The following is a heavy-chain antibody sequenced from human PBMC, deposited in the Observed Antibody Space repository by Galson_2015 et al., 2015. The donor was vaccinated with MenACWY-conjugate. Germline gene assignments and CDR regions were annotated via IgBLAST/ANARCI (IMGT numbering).Heavy chain of an antibody. CDR2: INPAGSRG. CDR3: AAWTADDNY. D-gene: IGHD3/OR15-3a*01. Sequence: SLRLSCAASGFTFSNSWMNWLRQAPGSGLEWVANINPAGSRGTYVDSVKGRFTISRDNAENSVYLEMNSLRPEDTAVFYCAAWTADDNYWAQGTLVTVSS. CDR1: GFTFSNSW. V-gene: IGHV3-7*01. J-gene: IGHJ4*02.